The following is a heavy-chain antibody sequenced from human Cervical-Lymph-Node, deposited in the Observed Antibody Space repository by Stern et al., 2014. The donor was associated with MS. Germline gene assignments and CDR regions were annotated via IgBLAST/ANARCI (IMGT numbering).Heavy chain of an antibody. CDR1: GYSFTNYW. Sequence: QLVQSGAEVKKPGESLKVSCKASGYSFTNYWIGWVRQMPRKGLEWMGIIYPGDSDTKYSPSFQGQVTISADKSISTAYLQWSSLEASDTAIYFCARVRIVGASDAFDLWGQGTMVTVSS. J-gene: IGHJ3*01. CDR2: IYPGDSDT. CDR3: ARVRIVGASDAFDL. D-gene: IGHD1-26*01. V-gene: IGHV5-51*01.